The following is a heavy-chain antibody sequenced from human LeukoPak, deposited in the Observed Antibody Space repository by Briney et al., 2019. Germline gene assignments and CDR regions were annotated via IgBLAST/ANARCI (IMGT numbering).Heavy chain of an antibody. V-gene: IGHV3-23*01. Sequence: PGGSLRLSCAASGFPFTFAMSWVRQAPGKGLEWVSTISGSGADTYYADSVRGRFTISRDNSKNTLYLQMNSLRAEDTAVYYCAKDWAAGNLWGQGTLVTVSS. CDR1: GFPFTFA. J-gene: IGHJ4*02. CDR3: AKDWAAGNL. D-gene: IGHD6-13*01. CDR2: ISGSGADT.